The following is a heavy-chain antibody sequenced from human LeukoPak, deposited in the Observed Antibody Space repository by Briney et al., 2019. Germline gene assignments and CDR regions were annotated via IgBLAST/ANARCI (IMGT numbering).Heavy chain of an antibody. Sequence: PGGSLRLSCAASGSTFSSFAMHWVRQAPGKGLEWVALISDDGNHKHYADSVKGRLTISRDNSKNTLFVQMNSLRAEDTAVYYCAREVTTGTTTKFDPWGQGTLVTVAS. J-gene: IGHJ5*02. CDR1: GSTFSSFA. CDR2: ISDDGNHK. D-gene: IGHD1-1*01. CDR3: AREVTTGTTTKFDP. V-gene: IGHV3-33*01.